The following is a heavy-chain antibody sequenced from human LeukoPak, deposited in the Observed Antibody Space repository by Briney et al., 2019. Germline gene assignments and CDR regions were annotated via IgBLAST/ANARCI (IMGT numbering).Heavy chain of an antibody. J-gene: IGHJ4*02. V-gene: IGHV1-18*01. CDR1: GYTFTSYG. Sequence: ASVKVSCKASGYTFTSYGISWVRQAPGQGLEWMGWISAYNGNTNYAQKLQGRVTMTTDTSTSTAYMELRSLRSDDTAVYYCAREDLRYPTQALDYWGQGTLVTVSS. D-gene: IGHD3-9*01. CDR3: AREDLRYPTQALDY. CDR2: ISAYNGNT.